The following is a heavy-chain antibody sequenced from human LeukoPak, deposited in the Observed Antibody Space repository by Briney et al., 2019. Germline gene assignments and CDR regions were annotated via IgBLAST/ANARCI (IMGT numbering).Heavy chain of an antibody. V-gene: IGHV4-59*11. CDR2: IYYSGST. Sequence: SETLSLTCTVSGGSIGSHYWTWIRQPPGKGLEWIGYIYYSGSTNYNPSLKSRVTISVDTSKNQFSLKLSSVTAADTAVYYCARMCQQLVGGYYYYYMDVWGKGTTVTISS. J-gene: IGHJ6*03. CDR1: GGSIGSHY. CDR3: ARMCQQLVGGYYYYYMDV. D-gene: IGHD6-13*01.